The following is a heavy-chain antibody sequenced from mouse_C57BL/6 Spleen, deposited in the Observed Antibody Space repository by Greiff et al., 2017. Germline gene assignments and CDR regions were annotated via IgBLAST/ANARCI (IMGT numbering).Heavy chain of an antibody. D-gene: IGHD2-2*01. V-gene: IGHV6-3*01. Sequence: EVKLVESGGGLVQPGGSMKLSCVASGFTFSNYWMNWVRQSPEKGLEWVAQIRLKSDNYATHYAESVKGRFTIAIDDSKISVYLQMNNLRTEDTGIYYGTGWVTGRYYFDYWGQGTTLTVSS. CDR2: IRLKSDNYAT. CDR3: TGWVTGRYYFDY. J-gene: IGHJ2*01. CDR1: GFTFSNYW.